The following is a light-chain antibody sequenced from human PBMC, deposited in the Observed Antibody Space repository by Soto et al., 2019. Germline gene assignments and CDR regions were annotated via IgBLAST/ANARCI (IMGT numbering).Light chain of an antibody. CDR1: QSISSY. CDR3: QQCYSTPYT. CDR2: AAS. Sequence: DIQMTQSPSSLSASVGDRVTITCRASQSISSYLNWYQQKPGKAPKLLIYAASSLQSGVPSRFSGNGSGTDFTLPISSLQPEDFAAYYCQQCYSTPYTFGQGTKLEIK. V-gene: IGKV1-39*01. J-gene: IGKJ2*01.